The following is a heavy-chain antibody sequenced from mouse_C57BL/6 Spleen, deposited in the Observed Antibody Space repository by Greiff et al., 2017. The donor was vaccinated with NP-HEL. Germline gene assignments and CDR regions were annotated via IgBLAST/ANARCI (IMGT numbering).Heavy chain of an antibody. CDR2: ISSGSGTT. V-gene: IGHV5-17*01. J-gene: IGHJ4*01. CDR3: ASPPFTGAMDY. CDR1: GFTFSDYG. D-gene: IGHD1-1*01. Sequence: EVHLAESGGGLVKPGASLKLSCAASGFTFSDYGMHWVRQAPEQGLEWVAYISSGSGTTYYADTVKGRFTITRDNANNTLFLQMTSLTSEDTAMYYCASPPFTGAMDYWGQGTSVTVSS.